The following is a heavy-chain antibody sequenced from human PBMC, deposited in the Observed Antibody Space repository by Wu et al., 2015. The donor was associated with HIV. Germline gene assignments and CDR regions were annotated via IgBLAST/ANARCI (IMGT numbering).Heavy chain of an antibody. CDR3: ATLIRYSLNDKADAFDF. V-gene: IGHV1-24*01. CDR2: SDPEDGET. Sequence: HDQLVQSGAEVKKPGASVKVSCKVSGYTLSKLSVHWVRQAPGKGLEWMGGSDPEDGETVYAQKFQGRVTLTEDTSTDTAYMELTRLRSEDTAVYYCATLIRYSLNDKADAFDFWGHGTMVTVSS. D-gene: IGHD1-1*01. CDR1: GYTLSKLS. J-gene: IGHJ3*01.